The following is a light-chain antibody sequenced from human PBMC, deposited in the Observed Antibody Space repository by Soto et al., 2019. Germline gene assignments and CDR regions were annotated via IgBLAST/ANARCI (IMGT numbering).Light chain of an antibody. J-gene: IGKJ1*01. CDR2: DAS. V-gene: IGKV3-20*01. CDR3: QQYGHSPRT. Sequence: EIVLTQSPGTLSLSPGERATLSCRASQSVSSNHLAWYQQKPGQAPRLLIYDASNRATGIPDRFSGSGSGTDFTLTISRLEPEDFAVYYCQQYGHSPRTFGQGTKVDIK. CDR1: QSVSSNH.